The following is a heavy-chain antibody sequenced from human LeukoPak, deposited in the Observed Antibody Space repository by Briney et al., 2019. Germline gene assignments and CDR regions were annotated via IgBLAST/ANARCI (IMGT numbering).Heavy chain of an antibody. J-gene: IGHJ4*02. Sequence: ASVKVSCKASGYTFTGYFMHWVRQAPGQGLEWMGWISAYNGNTNYAQKLQGRVTMTTDTSTSTAYMELRSLRSDDTAVYYCARASVAAYDYWGQGTLVTVSS. D-gene: IGHD6-19*01. CDR2: ISAYNGNT. V-gene: IGHV1-18*04. CDR3: ARASVAAYDY. CDR1: GYTFTGYF.